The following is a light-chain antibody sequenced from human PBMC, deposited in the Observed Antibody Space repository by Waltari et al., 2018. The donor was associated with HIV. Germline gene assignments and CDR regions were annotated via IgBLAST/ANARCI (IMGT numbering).Light chain of an antibody. V-gene: IGKV1-39*01. CDR3: QQSYSTLWT. J-gene: IGKJ1*01. Sequence: DIQITQSTSSLSSSVGDRVTITCRASQSISTYLNWYQQKPGKAPNLLIYAASSLQSGVPSRFSGSGSGTDFTLTISSLQPEDFATYYCQQSYSTLWTFGQGTKVEIK. CDR2: AAS. CDR1: QSISTY.